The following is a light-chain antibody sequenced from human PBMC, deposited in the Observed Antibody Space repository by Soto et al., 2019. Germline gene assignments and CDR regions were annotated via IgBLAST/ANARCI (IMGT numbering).Light chain of an antibody. CDR2: GAS. Sequence: DIHMTQSPSSLSASVGDTVTITCRASQNIDMYLNWYQQKPGKAPRVLISGASNSQSGVPSRFSGSGAGTDFTLTISSLQSEDFASYFGKHTFNSPPWTFGQGTKVEVK. V-gene: IGKV1-39*01. CDR1: QNIDMY. CDR3: KHTFNSPPWT. J-gene: IGKJ1*01.